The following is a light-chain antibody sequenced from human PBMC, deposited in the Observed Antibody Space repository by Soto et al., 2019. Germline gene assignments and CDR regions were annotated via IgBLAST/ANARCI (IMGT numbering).Light chain of an antibody. CDR1: SSDVGGYNY. V-gene: IGLV2-14*01. J-gene: IGLJ1*01. CDR2: DVS. Sequence: QSVLTRPASVSGSPGQSITISCTGTSSDVGGYNYVSWYQQHPGKAPKLMIYDVSNRPSGVSYRFSGSKSGNTASLTISGLQAEDEADYYCSSFRTSTTPNYVFGSGTKVTVL. CDR3: SSFRTSTTPNYV.